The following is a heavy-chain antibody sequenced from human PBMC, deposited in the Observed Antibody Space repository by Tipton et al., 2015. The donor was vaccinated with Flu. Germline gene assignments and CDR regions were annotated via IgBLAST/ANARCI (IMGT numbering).Heavy chain of an antibody. CDR1: GASVRSSRHY. CDR2: FYDSGRI. J-gene: IGHJ5*02. CDR3: ARVGDSRVSYGLDT. D-gene: IGHD2-21*02. V-gene: IGHV4-39*07. Sequence: PGLVKPSETLSLICTVSGASVRSSRHYWTWVRQSPGKGLECIGTFYDSGRIYYKPSLKSRLIMSFDTSKNQFSLRLSSVTAADTATYYCARVGDSRVSYGLDTWGPGTLVTVSS.